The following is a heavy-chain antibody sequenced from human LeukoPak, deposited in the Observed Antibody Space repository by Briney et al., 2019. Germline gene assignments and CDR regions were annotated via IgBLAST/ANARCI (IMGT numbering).Heavy chain of an antibody. J-gene: IGHJ1*01. CDR2: ISGSSSSM. CDR3: ARDYYDSSGFVEYFQH. D-gene: IGHD3-22*01. V-gene: IGHV3-48*02. CDR1: GFTFSSYS. Sequence: GGSLRLSCAASGFTFSSYSMNWVRQAPGKGLEWVSSISGSSSSMYYADSVKGRFTISRDNAKNSLYLQMNSLRDEDTAVYYCARDYYDSSGFVEYFQHWGQGTLVTVSS.